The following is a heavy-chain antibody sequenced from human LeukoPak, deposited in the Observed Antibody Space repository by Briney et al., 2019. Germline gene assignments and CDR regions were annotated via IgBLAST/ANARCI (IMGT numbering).Heavy chain of an antibody. V-gene: IGHV4-38-2*01. CDR1: GYSISSGYY. CDR3: ARFHRAVAGTGVFDY. CDR2: IYHSGST. J-gene: IGHJ4*02. Sequence: PSETLSLTCAVSGYSISSGYYWGWIRQPPGKGLEWIGSIYHSGSTYYNPSLKSQVTISVDTSKNQFSLKLSSVTAADTAVYYCARFHRAVAGTGVFDYWGQGTLVTVSS. D-gene: IGHD6-19*01.